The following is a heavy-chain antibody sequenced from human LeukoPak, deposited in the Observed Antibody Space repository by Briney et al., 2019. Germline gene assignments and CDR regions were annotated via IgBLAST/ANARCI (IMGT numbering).Heavy chain of an antibody. J-gene: IGHJ6*03. CDR2: IYYSGST. CDR3: ARHETAAAVAGRGYYYYMDV. D-gene: IGHD6-13*01. CDR1: GGSISSYY. V-gene: IGHV4-59*05. Sequence: SETLSLTCTVSGGSISSYYWSWIRQPPGKGLEWIGSIYYSGSTYYNPSLKSRVTISVDTSKNQFSLKLSSVTAADTAVYYCARHETAAAVAGRGYYYYMDVWGKGTTVTISS.